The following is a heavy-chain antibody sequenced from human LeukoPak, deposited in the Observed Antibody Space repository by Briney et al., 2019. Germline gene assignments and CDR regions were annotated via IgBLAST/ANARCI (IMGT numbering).Heavy chain of an antibody. J-gene: IGHJ3*02. CDR1: GFTVSSNY. CDR3: ARTRASGRRFLSSDI. CDR2: IYSGGST. V-gene: IGHV3-53*01. D-gene: IGHD3-3*01. Sequence: PGGSLRLSCAASGFTVSSNYMSWVRQAPGKGLEWVSVIYSGGSTYYADSVKGRFTISRDNSKNTLYLQMNSLRAEDTAVYYCARTRASGRRFLSSDIWGQGTMVTVSS.